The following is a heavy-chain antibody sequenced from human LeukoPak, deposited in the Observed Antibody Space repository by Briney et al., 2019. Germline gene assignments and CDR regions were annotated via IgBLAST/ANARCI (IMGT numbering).Heavy chain of an antibody. J-gene: IGHJ4*02. CDR1: GYTFTSYG. Sequence: GASVKVSCKASGYTFTSYGISWVRQAPGQGLEWMGWISAYNGNTNYAQKLQGRVTMTTDTSTSTAYMELRSLRSDDTAVYYYARMGPDVLRYFDWFPFVDYWGQGTLVTVSS. CDR2: ISAYNGNT. CDR3: ARMGPDVLRYFDWFPFVDY. V-gene: IGHV1-18*01. D-gene: IGHD3-9*01.